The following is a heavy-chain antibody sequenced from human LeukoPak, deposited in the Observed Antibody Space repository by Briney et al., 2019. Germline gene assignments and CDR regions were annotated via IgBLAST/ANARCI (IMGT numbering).Heavy chain of an antibody. CDR3: ARAIPRGRGYGDYEGLQVY. V-gene: IGHV3-21*01. D-gene: IGHD4-17*01. Sequence: PGGSLRLSCAASGFTVSSNYMNWVRQAPGKGLEWVSSISSSSSYIYYADSVKGRFTISRDNAKNSLYLQMNSLRAEDTAVYYCARAIPRGRGYGDYEGLQVYWGQGTLVTVSS. CDR2: ISSSSSYI. J-gene: IGHJ4*02. CDR1: GFTVSSNY.